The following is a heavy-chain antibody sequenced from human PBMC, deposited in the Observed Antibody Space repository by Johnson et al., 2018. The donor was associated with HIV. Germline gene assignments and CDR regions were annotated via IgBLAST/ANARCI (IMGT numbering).Heavy chain of an antibody. CDR1: GFTFSDYY. J-gene: IGHJ3*01. Sequence: QVQLVESGGGLVKPGGSLRLSCAASGFTFSDYYMSWIRQAPGKGLEWISYISSSGSTRYYADSVKGRFTISRDNAKNSLYLQMNNLAAEDTAMYYCAKVYEVDAFDLWGQGTMVTVSS. CDR2: ISSSGSTR. V-gene: IGHV3-11*01. CDR3: AKVYEVDAFDL. D-gene: IGHD5/OR15-5a*01.